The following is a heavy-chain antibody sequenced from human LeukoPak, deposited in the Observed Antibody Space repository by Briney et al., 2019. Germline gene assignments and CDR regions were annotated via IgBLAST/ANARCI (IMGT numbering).Heavy chain of an antibody. CDR3: AKGPGDYYDSSGDL. CDR2: ISYDGSNK. D-gene: IGHD3-22*01. CDR1: GFTFSSYG. Sequence: GGSLRLSCAASGFTFSSYGMHWVRQAPGKGLEWVAVISYDGSNKYYADSVKGRFTISRDNSKNTLYLQMNSLRAEDTAVYYCAKGPGDYYDSSGDLWGQGTLVTVSS. V-gene: IGHV3-30*18. J-gene: IGHJ5*02.